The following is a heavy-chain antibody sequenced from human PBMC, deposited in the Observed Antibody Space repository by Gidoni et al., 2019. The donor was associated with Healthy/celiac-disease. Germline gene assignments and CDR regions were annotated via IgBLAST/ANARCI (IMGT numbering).Heavy chain of an antibody. V-gene: IGHV5-51*01. Sequence: KGLEWMGIIYPGDSDTSYSPSFQGQVTISADKSISTAYLQWSSLKASDTAIYYCARPRYSSGYYYLIYWGQGTLVTVSS. D-gene: IGHD3-22*01. CDR3: ARPRYSSGYYYLIY. CDR2: IYPGDSDT. J-gene: IGHJ4*02.